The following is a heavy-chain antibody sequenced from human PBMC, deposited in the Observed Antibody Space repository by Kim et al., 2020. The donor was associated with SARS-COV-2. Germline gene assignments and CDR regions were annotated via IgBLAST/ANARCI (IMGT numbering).Heavy chain of an antibody. CDR3: ARGDRSGYSYGESIAVAGTGDY. J-gene: IGHJ4*02. Sequence: SVKVSCKASGGTFSSYAISWVRQAPGQGLEWMGGIIPIFGTANYAQKFQGRVTITADESTSTAYMELSSLRSEDTAVYYCARGDRSGYSYGESIAVAGTGDYWGQGTLVTVSS. CDR2: IIPIFGTA. V-gene: IGHV1-69*13. D-gene: IGHD6-19*01. CDR1: GGTFSSYA.